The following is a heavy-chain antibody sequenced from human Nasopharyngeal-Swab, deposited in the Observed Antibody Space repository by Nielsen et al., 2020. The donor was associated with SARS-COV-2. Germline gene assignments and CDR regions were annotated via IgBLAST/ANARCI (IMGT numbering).Heavy chain of an antibody. J-gene: IGHJ4*02. Sequence: GGSLRLSCVGSGFTFGTPAMTWVRQAPGKGLEWVSSVSESGDVTYYADSVKGRFTISRDSSKNTLYLQMNSLRAEDTAVYYCAMGSSGTTGEGYWGQGALVTVSS. CDR2: VSESGDVT. CDR1: GFTFGTPA. CDR3: AMGSSGTTGEGY. D-gene: IGHD3-10*01. V-gene: IGHV3-23*01.